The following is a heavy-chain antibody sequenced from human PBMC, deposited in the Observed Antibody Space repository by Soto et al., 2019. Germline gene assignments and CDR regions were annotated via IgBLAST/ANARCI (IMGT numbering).Heavy chain of an antibody. CDR3: ARGRPDAYRGRYDYGDYVPLLAYYYYMDV. CDR1: GGSFSGYY. J-gene: IGHJ6*03. Sequence: PSETLSLTCAVYGGSFSGYYLSWIRQPPGKRLEWIGEINHSGSTNYNPSLKSRVTISVDTSKNQFSLKLSSVTAADTAVYYCARGRPDAYRGRYDYGDYVPLLAYYYYMDVWGKGTTVTVSS. V-gene: IGHV4-34*01. D-gene: IGHD4-17*01. CDR2: INHSGST.